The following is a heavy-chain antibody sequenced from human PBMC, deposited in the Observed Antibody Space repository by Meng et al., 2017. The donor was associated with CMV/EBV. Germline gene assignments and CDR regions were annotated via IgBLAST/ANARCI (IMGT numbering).Heavy chain of an antibody. CDR1: GGSISSYY. Sequence: AGSLRLSCTVSGGSISSYYWSWIRQPPGKGLEWIGYIYYSGSTNYNPSLKSRVTISVDTSKNQFSLKLSSVTAADTAVYYCARAIVGATLFDYWGQGTLVTVSS. V-gene: IGHV4-59*01. J-gene: IGHJ4*02. CDR2: IYYSGST. D-gene: IGHD1-26*01. CDR3: ARAIVGATLFDY.